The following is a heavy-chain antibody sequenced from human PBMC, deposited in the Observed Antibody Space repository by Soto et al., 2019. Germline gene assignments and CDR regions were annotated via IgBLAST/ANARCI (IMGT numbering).Heavy chain of an antibody. J-gene: IGHJ6*02. CDR1: GFTFSSYS. CDR3: ARAPWGGDSYGMDV. CDR2: ISSSSSYI. Sequence: EVQLVESGGGLVKPGGSLRLSCAASGFTFSSYSMNWVRQAPGKGLEWVSSISSSSSYIYYADSVKGRFTISRDNAKNSLYLQMNSLRAEDTAVYYCARAPWGGDSYGMDVWCQGTTFTVSS. D-gene: IGHD2-21*02. V-gene: IGHV3-21*01.